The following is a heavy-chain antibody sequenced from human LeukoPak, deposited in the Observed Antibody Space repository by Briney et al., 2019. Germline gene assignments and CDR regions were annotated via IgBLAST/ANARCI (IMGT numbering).Heavy chain of an antibody. D-gene: IGHD3-10*01. CDR2: IYHSGST. V-gene: IGHV4-38-2*02. CDR1: GYSISSGYY. J-gene: IGHJ4*02. Sequence: SETLSLTCTVSGYSISSGYYWGWIRQPPGKGLEWIGSIYHSGSTYYNPSLKSRVTISVDTSKNQFSLKLSSVTAADTAVYYCASYYGSGSYYNYQYFSHPTHFDYWGQGTLVTVSS. CDR3: ASYYGSGSYYNYQYFSHPTHFDY.